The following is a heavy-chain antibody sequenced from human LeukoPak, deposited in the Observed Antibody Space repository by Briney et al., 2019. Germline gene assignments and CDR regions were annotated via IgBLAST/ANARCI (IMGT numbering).Heavy chain of an antibody. V-gene: IGHV3-23*01. CDR2: IIASGSST. CDR3: AKEYSSSWYAYYFDH. J-gene: IGHJ4*02. D-gene: IGHD6-13*01. CDR1: GFTFSIYA. Sequence: PGGSLRLSRSASGFTFSIYAMSWVRQAPGKGREGGAFIIASGSSTFYAASVKGRFTISRDNSKNTVYLQMKSLRAEDTAVYYCAKEYSSSWYAYYFDHWGQGTLVTVSS.